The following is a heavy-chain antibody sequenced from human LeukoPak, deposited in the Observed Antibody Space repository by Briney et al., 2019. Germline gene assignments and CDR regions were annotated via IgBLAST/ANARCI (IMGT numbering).Heavy chain of an antibody. Sequence: ASVKVSCKASGYTFTGYYMHWVRQAPGQGLEWMGRINPNSGGTNYAQKFQGRVTMTRDTSISTAYMELSRLRSDDTAVYYCARVPAAANWFDPWGQGILVTVSS. CDR1: GYTFTGYY. CDR2: INPNSGGT. D-gene: IGHD2-2*01. CDR3: ARVPAAANWFDP. V-gene: IGHV1-2*06. J-gene: IGHJ5*02.